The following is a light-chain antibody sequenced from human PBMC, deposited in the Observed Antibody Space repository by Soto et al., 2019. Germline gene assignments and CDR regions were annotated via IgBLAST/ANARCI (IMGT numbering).Light chain of an antibody. CDR2: DGS. CDR1: ETIITY. V-gene: IGKV3-11*01. CDR3: QQRYKWPPIT. J-gene: IGKJ5*01. Sequence: EIVLTQSPATLSLSPGERATLSCRASETIITYLAWYQQKPGQAPRLLIYDGSNRAAGIPARFSGSGSGTDFTLTISSLEPEDFAVYYCQQRYKWPPITFGQGTRLEIK.